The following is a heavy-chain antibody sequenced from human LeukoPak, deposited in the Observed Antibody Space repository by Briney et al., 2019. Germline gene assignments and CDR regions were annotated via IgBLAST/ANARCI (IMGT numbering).Heavy chain of an antibody. CDR2: IYHSGST. D-gene: IGHD6-19*01. Sequence: PSETLSLTCAVSGYSISSGYDWVWIRQPPGKGLEWTGTIYHSGSTYYNPSLKSRVTISVDTSKNQFSLKLSSVTAADTAVYYCARSIAVVGTFYFDYWGQGTLVTVSS. J-gene: IGHJ4*02. CDR1: GYSISSGYD. CDR3: ARSIAVVGTFYFDY. V-gene: IGHV4-38-2*01.